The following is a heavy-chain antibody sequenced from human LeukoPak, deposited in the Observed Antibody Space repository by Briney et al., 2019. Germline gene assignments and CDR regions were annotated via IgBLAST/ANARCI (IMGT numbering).Heavy chain of an antibody. J-gene: IGHJ4*02. CDR1: GDSISSYY. CDR3: ARDYNPTNF. CDR2: IYYSGST. V-gene: IGHV4-59*01. Sequence: SETLSLTCTVSGDSISSYYWSWIRQPPAQGLEWIGHIYYSGSTSYNPSLKSRVSISVDTSKNQFSLKLSSVTAADTAVYYCARDYNPTNFWGQGTLVTVSS. D-gene: IGHD1-1*01.